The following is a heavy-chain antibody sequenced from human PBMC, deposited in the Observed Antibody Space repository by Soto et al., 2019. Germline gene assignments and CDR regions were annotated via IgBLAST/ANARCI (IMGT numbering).Heavy chain of an antibody. CDR2: IWYDGSNK. Sequence: GGSLRLSCAASGFTFSSYGMHWVRQAPGKGLEWVAVIWYDGSNKYYADSVKGRFTISRDNSKNTLYLQMNSLRAEDTAVYYCARDRPNYYGSGSYSFDYWGQGTLVTVSS. V-gene: IGHV3-33*01. CDR1: GFTFSSYG. CDR3: ARDRPNYYGSGSYSFDY. J-gene: IGHJ4*02. D-gene: IGHD3-10*01.